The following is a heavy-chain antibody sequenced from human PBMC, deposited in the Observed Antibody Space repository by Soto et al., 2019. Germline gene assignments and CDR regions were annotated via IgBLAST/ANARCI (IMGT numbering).Heavy chain of an antibody. J-gene: IGHJ4*02. CDR2: IYYSGST. D-gene: IGHD3-10*01. Sequence: ASETLSLTCTVSGGSVSSGSYYWSWIRQPLGKGLEWIGYIYYSGSTNYNPSLKSRVTISVDTSKNQFSLKLSSVTAADTAVYYCASLYYYGSGSIDYWGQGTLVTVSS. V-gene: IGHV4-61*01. CDR1: GGSVSSGSYY. CDR3: ASLYYYGSGSIDY.